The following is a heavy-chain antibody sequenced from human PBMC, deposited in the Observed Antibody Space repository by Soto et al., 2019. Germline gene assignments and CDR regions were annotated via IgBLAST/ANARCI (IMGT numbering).Heavy chain of an antibody. D-gene: IGHD2-2*01. CDR2: IYYSGST. J-gene: IGHJ5*02. Sequence: SETLSLTCTVSGGSISSYYWSWIRQPPGKGLEWIGYIYYSGSTNYNPSLKSRVTISVDTSKNQFSLKLSSVTAADTAVYYCARGVVVPAAMLFFWFDPWGQGTLVTVSS. CDR3: ARGVVVPAAMLFFWFDP. V-gene: IGHV4-59*01. CDR1: GGSISSYY.